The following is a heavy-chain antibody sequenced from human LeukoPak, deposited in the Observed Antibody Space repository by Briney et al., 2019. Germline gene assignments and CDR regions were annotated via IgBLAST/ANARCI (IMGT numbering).Heavy chain of an antibody. Sequence: GGSLRLSCAASGFTFSSYSMNWVRQAPGKGLEWVSSISSSSSYIYYADSVKGRFTISRDNAKNSLYLQMNSLRAEDTAVYYCARDWMSGWGLFDYWGQGTLVTVSS. CDR2: ISSSSSYI. J-gene: IGHJ4*02. D-gene: IGHD6-19*01. V-gene: IGHV3-21*01. CDR3: ARDWMSGWGLFDY. CDR1: GFTFSSYS.